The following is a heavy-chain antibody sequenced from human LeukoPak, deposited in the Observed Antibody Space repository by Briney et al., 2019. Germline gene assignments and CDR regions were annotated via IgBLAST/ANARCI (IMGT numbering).Heavy chain of an antibody. D-gene: IGHD6-13*01. J-gene: IGHJ5*02. CDR1: GDSVSSKSAA. CDR3: AGVFWEQQLRWFDP. CDR2: TYYRSKWYT. Sequence: PSQTLSLTCAISGDSVSSKSAAWNWIRQSPSRGLEWLGRTYYRSKWYTDYAESVQSRITINPDTSKNQFSLQLNSVTPDDAAVYYCAGVFWEQQLRWFDPWGQGTLVTVSS. V-gene: IGHV6-1*01.